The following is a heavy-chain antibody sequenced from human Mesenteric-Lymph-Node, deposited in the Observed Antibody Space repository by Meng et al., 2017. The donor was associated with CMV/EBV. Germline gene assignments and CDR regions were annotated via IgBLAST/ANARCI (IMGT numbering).Heavy chain of an antibody. V-gene: IGHV4-61*08. CDR2: IYGTGIT. D-gene: IGHD2/OR15-2a*01. J-gene: IGHJ4*02. Sequence: GPVRVNPSGPLFMLCMRSGVSVTCGAYLWSWIRQSPGQGLEWIGYIYGTGITIYNPSITFLVTILLGASKNQFSRKLNSVTTADTAVYYCAKSRSSTPGIVDDWGQGTLVTVSS. CDR3: AKSRSSTPGIVDD. CDR1: GVSVTCGAYL.